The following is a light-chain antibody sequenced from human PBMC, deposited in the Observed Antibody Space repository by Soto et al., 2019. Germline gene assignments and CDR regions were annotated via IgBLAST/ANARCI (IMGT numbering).Light chain of an antibody. V-gene: IGKV3-20*01. J-gene: IGKJ1*01. CDR2: GAS. Sequence: EIVLTQSPGTLSLSPGERATLSCRASKSVSSSYLAWYQQKPGQAPRHLIYGASSRATGIPDMFSGSGSGTAFSLTISGLEPEDFAAYYCQQYGSSWTFGQGTKVEIK. CDR1: KSVSSSY. CDR3: QQYGSSWT.